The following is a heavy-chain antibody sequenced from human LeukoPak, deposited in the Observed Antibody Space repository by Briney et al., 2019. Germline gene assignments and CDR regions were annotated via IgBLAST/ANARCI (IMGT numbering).Heavy chain of an antibody. V-gene: IGHV3-30*18. D-gene: IGHD3-16*01. CDR3: AKDYGGVMNF. CDR1: VFTFSSYG. J-gene: IGHJ4*02. CDR2: ISPDGSDN. Sequence: GGSLRLSCAASVFTFSSYGMHWVRQAPGKGLEWVALISPDGSDNYYADSVKGRFTTSRDNSKNTLYLQMKSLRVEDTAVYYCAKDYGGVMNFWGQGTLVTVSS.